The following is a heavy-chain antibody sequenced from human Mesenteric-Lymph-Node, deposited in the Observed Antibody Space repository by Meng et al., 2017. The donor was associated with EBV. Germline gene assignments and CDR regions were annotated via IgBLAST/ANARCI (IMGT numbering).Heavy chain of an antibody. V-gene: IGHV4-39*07. CDR1: SGSMSSNNNY. D-gene: IGHD3-16*01. CDR3: ARGSHYTWDV. J-gene: IGHJ4*02. Sequence: LQLPESGPGLVKPSETLSLTCIFSSGSMSSNNNYWGWIRQPPGKGLEWIGSIYYRGDTHYHPSLRSRVTISVDTSKNQFSLKLSSVTAADSAVYYCARGSHYTWDVWGQGTLVTVSS. CDR2: IYYRGDT.